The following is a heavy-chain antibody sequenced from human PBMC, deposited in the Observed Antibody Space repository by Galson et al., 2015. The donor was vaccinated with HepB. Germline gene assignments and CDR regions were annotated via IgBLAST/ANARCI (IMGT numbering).Heavy chain of an antibody. CDR1: GFTFSSYA. CDR2: ISYDGSNK. Sequence: SLRLSCAASGFTFSSYAMHWVRQAPGKGLEWVAVISYDGSNKYYADSVKGRFTISRDNSKNTLYLQMNSLRAEDTAVYYCARGVWFGEFNPYYYYGMDVWGQGTTVTVSS. CDR3: ARGVWFGEFNPYYYYGMDV. V-gene: IGHV3-30-3*01. J-gene: IGHJ6*02. D-gene: IGHD3-10*01.